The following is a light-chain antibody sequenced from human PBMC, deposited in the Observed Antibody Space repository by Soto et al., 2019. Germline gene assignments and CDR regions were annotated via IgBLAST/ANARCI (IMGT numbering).Light chain of an antibody. V-gene: IGKV1-5*03. Sequence: DVLLTQSPSTLSASIGDRVTITCRASQTIINWLAWYQQKPGKAPKLLIHKPATLESGVPSRFSGDGSGTEFTLTISSLQPDDGATYYCQQYKTTFGPGTKVDI. CDR2: KPA. CDR1: QTIINW. J-gene: IGKJ3*01. CDR3: QQYKTT.